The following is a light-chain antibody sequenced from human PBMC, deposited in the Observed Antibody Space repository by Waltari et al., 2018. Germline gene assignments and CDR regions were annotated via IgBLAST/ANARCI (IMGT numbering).Light chain of an antibody. Sequence: EIVLTQSPGTLSLSPGERATLSCRASQTVRTTYLAWYQQKPGQSPTLLISGPSSRATGTADRFSGSGSGTDFSLTLSSLEPEDFAVYYCQQYDISPLTFGGGTKVEIK. CDR1: QTVRTTY. V-gene: IGKV3-20*01. J-gene: IGKJ4*01. CDR2: GPS. CDR3: QQYDISPLT.